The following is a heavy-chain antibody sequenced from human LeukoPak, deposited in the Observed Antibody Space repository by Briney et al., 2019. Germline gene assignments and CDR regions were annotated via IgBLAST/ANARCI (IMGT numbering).Heavy chain of an antibody. J-gene: IGHJ5*02. D-gene: IGHD3-22*01. CDR3: ARATGATMIGVVIPRGGWFDP. CDR2: IYYSGDT. Sequence: SETLSLTCTVSGGSISSRSYYWGWIRQPPGKGLEWIGSIYYSGDTYYNPSLKSRVTISIDTSRNEFSLKLTSMTAADTAVYHCARATGATMIGVVIPRGGWFDPWGQGTLVTVSS. V-gene: IGHV4-39*07. CDR1: GGSISSRSYY.